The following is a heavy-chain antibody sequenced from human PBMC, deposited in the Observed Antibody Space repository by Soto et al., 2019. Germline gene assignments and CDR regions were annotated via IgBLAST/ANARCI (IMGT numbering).Heavy chain of an antibody. Sequence: QVQLQESGPGLVKPSETLSLTCTVSGGSISSYYWSWIRQPPGKGLEWIGYIYYSGSTNYNPSLKSRVTISVDTSKNQFSLKLSSVTAADPAVYYCARQNIAAAGNFDYWGQGTLVTVSS. CDR2: IYYSGST. V-gene: IGHV4-59*08. J-gene: IGHJ4*02. CDR3: ARQNIAAAGNFDY. CDR1: GGSISSYY. D-gene: IGHD6-13*01.